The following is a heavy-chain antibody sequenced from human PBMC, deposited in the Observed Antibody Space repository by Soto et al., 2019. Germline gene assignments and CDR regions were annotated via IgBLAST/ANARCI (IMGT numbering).Heavy chain of an antibody. J-gene: IGHJ6*02. D-gene: IGHD3-16*02. CDR2: IKQDGSEK. CDR1: GFTFSSYW. CDR3: ARLGGDIGYYYYGMDV. Sequence: EVQLVESGGGLVQPGGSPRLSCAASGFTFSSYWMSWVRQAPGKGLEWVANIKQDGSEKYYVDSVKGRFTISRDNAKNSLYLQMNSLRAEDTAVYYCARLGGDIGYYYYGMDVWGQGTTVTVSS. V-gene: IGHV3-7*01.